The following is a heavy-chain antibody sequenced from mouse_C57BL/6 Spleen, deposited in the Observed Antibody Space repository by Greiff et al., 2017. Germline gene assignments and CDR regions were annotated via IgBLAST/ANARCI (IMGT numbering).Heavy chain of an antibody. J-gene: IGHJ2*01. D-gene: IGHD1-1*01. CDR2: IFPGSGST. Sequence: QVQLQQSGPELVKPGASVKISCKASGYTFTDYYINWVKQRPGQGLEWIGWIFPGSGSTYYNEKFKGKATLTVAKSSSTAYMLLSSLTSEDSAVYFCARSITTVVAPYFDYWGQGTTLTVSS. V-gene: IGHV1-75*01. CDR3: ARSITTVVAPYFDY. CDR1: GYTFTDYY.